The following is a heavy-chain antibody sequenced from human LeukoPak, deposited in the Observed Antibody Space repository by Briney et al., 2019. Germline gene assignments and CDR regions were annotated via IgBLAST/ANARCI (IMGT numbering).Heavy chain of an antibody. CDR2: IYTGGNT. V-gene: IGHV3-53*01. J-gene: IGHJ4*02. CDR3: ARGDDSGYYDYFDY. D-gene: IGHD3-22*01. CDR1: GFTVDSNY. Sequence: PGGSLRLSCAASGFTVDSNYLSWVRQAPGKGLEWVSTIYTGGNTYYAASVEGRFTISRDFSKNTVFLHMNSLRAEDTAMYYCARGDDSGYYDYFDYWGQGALVTVPS.